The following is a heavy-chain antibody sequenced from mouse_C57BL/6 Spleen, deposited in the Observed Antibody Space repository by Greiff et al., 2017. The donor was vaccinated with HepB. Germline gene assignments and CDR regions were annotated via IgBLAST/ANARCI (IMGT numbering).Heavy chain of an antibody. D-gene: IGHD2-3*01. CDR2: IYPGDGDT. CDR3: ARQNDGYLDY. CDR1: GYAFSSYW. Sequence: QVQLKESGAELVKPGASVKISCKASGYAFSSYWMNWVKQRPGKGLEWIGQIYPGDGDTNYNGKFKGQATLTADKSSSTAYMQLSSLTSEDSAVYFCARQNDGYLDYWGQGTTLTVSS. J-gene: IGHJ2*01. V-gene: IGHV1-80*01.